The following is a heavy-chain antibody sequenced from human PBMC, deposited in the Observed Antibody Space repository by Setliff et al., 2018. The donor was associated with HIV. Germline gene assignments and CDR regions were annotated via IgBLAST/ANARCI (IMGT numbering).Heavy chain of an antibody. CDR1: GGSMSSYY. CDR2: IYYTGST. V-gene: IGHV4-59*08. D-gene: IGHD6-13*01. CDR3: ARVRVAAAGTSGP. J-gene: IGHJ3*01. Sequence: SETLSLTCTVSGGSMSSYYWSWIRQPPGKGLEWIGSIYYTGSTDYNPSLKSRVTISVDTSKNQFSLKLSSVTAADTAVYYCARVRVAAAGTSGPWGQGTMVTVS.